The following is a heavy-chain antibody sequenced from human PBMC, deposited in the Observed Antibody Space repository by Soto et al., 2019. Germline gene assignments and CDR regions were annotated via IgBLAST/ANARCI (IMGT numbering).Heavy chain of an antibody. J-gene: IGHJ6*03. CDR3: ARVGTGIAAAGYYYYYYYMDV. Sequence: SETLSLTCTVSGGSISSYYWSWIRQPPGKGLEWIGYIYFSGSTNYNPSLKSRVTISVDTSKNQFSLKLSSVTAADTAVYYCARVGTGIAAAGYYYYYYYMDVWGKGTTVTVSS. CDR1: GGSISSYY. D-gene: IGHD6-13*01. V-gene: IGHV4-59*08. CDR2: IYFSGST.